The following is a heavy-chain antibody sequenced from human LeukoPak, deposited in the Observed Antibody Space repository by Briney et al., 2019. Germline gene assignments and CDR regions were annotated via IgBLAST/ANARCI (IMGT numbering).Heavy chain of an antibody. V-gene: IGHV3-33*01. CDR3: ARNSALDY. Sequence: PGRSLRLSCAASGFTFSSYDMHWVRQAPGKGLEWVAVMWSDGSNKYYAGSVKGRFTISRDNSKNTLYLQMNSLRAEDTAVYYCARNSALDYWGQGTLVTVSS. CDR1: GFTFSSYD. CDR2: MWSDGSNK. J-gene: IGHJ4*02. D-gene: IGHD2/OR15-2a*01.